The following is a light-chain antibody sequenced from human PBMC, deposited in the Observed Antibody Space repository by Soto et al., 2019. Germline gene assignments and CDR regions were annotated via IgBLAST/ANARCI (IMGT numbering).Light chain of an antibody. J-gene: IGKJ1*01. CDR2: ATS. Sequence: DIVMTQSPDSLAVSLGERATLSCRASQSVSGYLVWYQQKPGQAPRLLIFATSRRATDIPDRFSGSGSGTDFTLAIRRLEPEDFAVYYCHQFGYSPRTFGQGTKVDIK. V-gene: IGKV3-20*01. CDR3: HQFGYSPRT. CDR1: QSVSGY.